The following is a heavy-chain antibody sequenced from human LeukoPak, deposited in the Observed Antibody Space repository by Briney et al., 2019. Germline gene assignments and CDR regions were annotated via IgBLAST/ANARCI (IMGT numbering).Heavy chain of an antibody. CDR3: AREALGYRAAGTCPSWYFDL. CDR1: GGTFSSYA. V-gene: IGHV1-69*04. J-gene: IGHJ2*01. D-gene: IGHD6-13*01. CDR2: IIPIRDVT. Sequence: SVRVSCKASGGTFSSYAITWVRQAPGQGLEWMGRIIPIRDVTNYAQKFQGRVTFTADKSTSTAYMDLSSLRSEDTAVYYCAREALGYRAAGTCPSWYFDLWGRGTLVTVSS.